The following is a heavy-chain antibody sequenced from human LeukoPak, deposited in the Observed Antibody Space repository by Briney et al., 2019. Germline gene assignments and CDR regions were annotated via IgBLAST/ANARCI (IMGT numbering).Heavy chain of an antibody. CDR1: GGSISSYY. D-gene: IGHD4-4*01. V-gene: IGHV4-59*01. CDR2: IYYSGST. J-gene: IGHJ6*02. Sequence: SETLSLTCTVSGGSISSYYWSWIRQPPGKGLEWIGYIYYSGSTNYNPSLKSRVTISVDTSKNQFSLKLSSVTAADTAVYYCARVRSNYFHDPYYYYGMDVWGQGTTVTVSS. CDR3: ARVRSNYFHDPYYYYGMDV.